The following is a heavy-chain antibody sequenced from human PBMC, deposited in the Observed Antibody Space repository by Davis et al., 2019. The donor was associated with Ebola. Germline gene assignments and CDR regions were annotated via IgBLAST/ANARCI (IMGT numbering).Heavy chain of an antibody. J-gene: IGHJ6*03. V-gene: IGHV3-7*01. CDR1: GFTFSIYW. D-gene: IGHD3-3*01. CDR3: ARDPSGDFWSGYNYYYYMDV. Sequence: PGGSLRLSCAASGFTFSIYWMSWVRQAPGKGLEWVANIKQDGSEKYYVDSVKGRFTISRDNAKNSLYLQMNSLRAEDTAVYYCARDPSGDFWSGYNYYYYMDVWGKGTTVTVSS. CDR2: IKQDGSEK.